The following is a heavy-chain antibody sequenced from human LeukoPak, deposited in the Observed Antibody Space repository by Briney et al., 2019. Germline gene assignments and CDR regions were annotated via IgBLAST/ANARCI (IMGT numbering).Heavy chain of an antibody. D-gene: IGHD6-25*01. Sequence: SETLSLTCSVSGGSISPCYGSWLRQPPGKGLEGLGYICYTGITTYNPSLKSRVSISLDSPKNQFFLRLTSVTAADTAMYYCARAETLAAIYFDFWGQGRLVTVSS. J-gene: IGHJ4*02. V-gene: IGHV4-59*01. CDR1: GGSISPCY. CDR3: ARAETLAAIYFDF. CDR2: ICYTGIT.